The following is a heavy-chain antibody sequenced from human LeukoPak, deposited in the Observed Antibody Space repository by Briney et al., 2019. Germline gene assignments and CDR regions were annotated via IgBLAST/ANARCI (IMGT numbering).Heavy chain of an antibody. Sequence: GGSLRLSCAVSGFTFSSYGIHWVRQAPGKGLEWVAVISYDGSNKNYADSVKGRFTISRDNSKNTLYLQMNSLRSEDTAVYYCAKEKDRYSSSWSHFDYWGQGTLVTVSS. CDR3: AKEKDRYSSSWSHFDY. D-gene: IGHD6-13*01. CDR2: ISYDGSNK. CDR1: GFTFSSYG. J-gene: IGHJ4*02. V-gene: IGHV3-30*18.